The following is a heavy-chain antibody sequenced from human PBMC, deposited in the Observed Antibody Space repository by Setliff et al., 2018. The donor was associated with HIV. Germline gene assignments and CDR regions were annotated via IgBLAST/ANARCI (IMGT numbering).Heavy chain of an antibody. V-gene: IGHV1-2*06. CDR3: ATKLHCTNGVCLDAFDI. CDR1: GYTFTTYD. Sequence: ASVKVSCKASGYTFTTYDINWVRQATGQGLEWMGRINPNSGGTNYAQKFQGRVTMTRDTSISTAYMELSRLRSDDTAVYYCATKLHCTNGVCLDAFDIWGQGTMVTVSS. D-gene: IGHD2-8*01. CDR2: INPNSGGT. J-gene: IGHJ3*02.